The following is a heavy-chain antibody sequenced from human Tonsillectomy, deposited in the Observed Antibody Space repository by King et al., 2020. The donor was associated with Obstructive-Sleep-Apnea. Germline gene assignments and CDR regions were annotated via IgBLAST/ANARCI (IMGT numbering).Heavy chain of an antibody. D-gene: IGHD2-2*01. J-gene: IGHJ4*02. CDR3: ASIDVGYCSSTSCHDY. Sequence: VQLVESGAEVKKPGASVKVSCKASGYTFTSYDINWVRQATGQGLEWMGWMNPNSGNTGYVQKFQGRVTMTRKTSISTAYRELSSLRSEDTAVYYCASIDVGYCSSTSCHDYWGQGTLVTVSS. CDR2: MNPNSGNT. CDR1: GYTFTSYD. V-gene: IGHV1-8*01.